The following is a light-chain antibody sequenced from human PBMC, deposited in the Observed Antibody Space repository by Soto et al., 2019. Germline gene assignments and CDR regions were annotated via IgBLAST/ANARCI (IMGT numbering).Light chain of an antibody. CDR2: SNN. CDR3: AAWDDSPNYV. J-gene: IGLJ1*01. Sequence: SALTQPPSASGTPGQRVTISSSGSSSNIGSNTVNCYQQLPGTAPKLLIYSNNHRPSGVLDRFSGCKSGTSASLAISGLQSEDEADYYCAAWDDSPNYVFGTGTKVTVL. CDR1: SSNIGSNT. V-gene: IGLV1-44*01.